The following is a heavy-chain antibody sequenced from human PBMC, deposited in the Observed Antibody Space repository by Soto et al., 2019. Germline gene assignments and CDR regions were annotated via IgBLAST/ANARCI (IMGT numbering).Heavy chain of an antibody. CDR1: GGTFSSYA. D-gene: IGHD6-19*01. CDR3: ARVMSSGWYYGMDV. J-gene: IGHJ6*02. CDR2: IIPIFGTA. Sequence: QVQLVQSGAEVKKPGSSVKVSCKASGGTFSSYAISWVRQAPGQGLEWMGGIIPIFGTANYAQKFQGRVTMTTGESRSTASVELSSLRSEDTAVYYCARVMSSGWYYGMDVWGQGTTVTVSS. V-gene: IGHV1-69*01.